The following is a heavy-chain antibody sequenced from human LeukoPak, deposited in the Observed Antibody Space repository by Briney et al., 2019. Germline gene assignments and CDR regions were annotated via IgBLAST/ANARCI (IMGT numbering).Heavy chain of an antibody. CDR1: GGSFSGYY. Sequence: SETLSLTCAVYGGSFSGYYWSWIRQPPGKGLEWIGEINHSGSTNYDPSLKSRVTISVDTSKNQFSLKLSSVTAADTAVYYCARGLRVYNYWGQGTLVTVSS. D-gene: IGHD6-13*01. J-gene: IGHJ4*02. CDR2: INHSGST. V-gene: IGHV4-34*01. CDR3: ARGLRVYNY.